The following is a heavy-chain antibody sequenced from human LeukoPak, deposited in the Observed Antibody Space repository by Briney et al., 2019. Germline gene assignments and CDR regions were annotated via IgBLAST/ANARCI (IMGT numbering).Heavy chain of an antibody. D-gene: IGHD6-19*01. CDR1: GGSFSGYY. CDR2: INHSGST. CDR3: ARAHRQWLASPFDY. V-gene: IGHV4-34*01. Sequence: SETLSLTCAVYGGSFSGYYWSWIRQPPGKGLEWIGEINHSGSTNYNPSLKSRVTISVDTSKNQFSLKLSSVTAADTAVYYCARAHRQWLASPFDYWGQGTLVTVSS. J-gene: IGHJ4*02.